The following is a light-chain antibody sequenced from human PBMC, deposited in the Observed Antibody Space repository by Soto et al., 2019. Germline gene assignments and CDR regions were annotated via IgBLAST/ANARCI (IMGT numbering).Light chain of an antibody. CDR1: QTISTN. Sequence: EVVMTQSPATLSVSPGEGATLSCRASQTISTNLAWYQQKPGQGPRLLIYDASTRATGIPARFSGSGSETEFTLTISSLQSEDFAVYYCQQYNKRPPWTFGQGTKVDIK. CDR3: QQYNKRPPWT. V-gene: IGKV3-15*01. J-gene: IGKJ1*01. CDR2: DAS.